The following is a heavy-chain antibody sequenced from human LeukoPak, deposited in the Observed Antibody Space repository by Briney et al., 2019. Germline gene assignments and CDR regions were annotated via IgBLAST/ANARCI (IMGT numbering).Heavy chain of an antibody. J-gene: IGHJ4*02. CDR2: IYHSGST. CDR3: ASTQFSYDSSGYRTFFDY. CDR1: GYSISSGYY. Sequence: SETLSLTCTVSGYSISSGYYWGWIRQPPGKGLEWIGSIYHSGSTYYNPSLKSRVTISVDTSKNQFSLKLSSVTAADTAVYYCASTQFSYDSSGYRTFFDYWGQGTLVTVSS. D-gene: IGHD3-22*01. V-gene: IGHV4-38-2*02.